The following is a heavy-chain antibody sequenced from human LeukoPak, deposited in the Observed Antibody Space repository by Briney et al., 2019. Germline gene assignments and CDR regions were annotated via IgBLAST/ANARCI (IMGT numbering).Heavy chain of an antibody. CDR2: ISSSSTYI. CDR3: ATLGGVDY. D-gene: IGHD3-16*01. V-gene: IGHV3-21*01. J-gene: IGHJ4*02. Sequence: GGSLRLSCAASGFTFSSYTMNWVRQAPGKGLEWASSISSSSTYIYYVDSLKGRFTISRDNAKNSLYLQMNSLRAEDTAVYYCATLGGVDYWGQGTLVTVSS. CDR1: GFTFSSYT.